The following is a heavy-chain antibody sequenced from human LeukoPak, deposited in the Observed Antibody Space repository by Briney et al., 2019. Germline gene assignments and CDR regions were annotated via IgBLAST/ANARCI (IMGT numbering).Heavy chain of an antibody. CDR2: ISYDGSNK. V-gene: IGHV3-30-3*01. Sequence: GGSLRLSCAASGFTFSSYAMHWVRQAPGKGLEWVAVISYDGSNKYYADSVKGRFTISRDNSKNTLYLQMNSLRAEDTAVYYCAKAPLGYCSGGSCYSYYFDYWGQGTLVTVSS. D-gene: IGHD2-15*01. CDR3: AKAPLGYCSGGSCYSYYFDY. J-gene: IGHJ4*02. CDR1: GFTFSSYA.